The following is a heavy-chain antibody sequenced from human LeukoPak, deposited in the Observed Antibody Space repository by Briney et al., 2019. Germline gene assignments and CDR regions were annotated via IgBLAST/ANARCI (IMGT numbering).Heavy chain of an antibody. CDR3: AKRKDRGIVGATTPAFDI. J-gene: IGHJ3*02. CDR1: GFTFSSYA. D-gene: IGHD1-26*01. Sequence: GGSLRLSCAASGFTFSSYAMHWVRQAPGKGLEWVAVISYDGSNKYYADSVKGRFTISRDNSKNTLYLQMNSLRADDTAVYYCAKRKDRGIVGATTPAFDIWGQGTMVTVSS. CDR2: ISYDGSNK. V-gene: IGHV3-30-3*01.